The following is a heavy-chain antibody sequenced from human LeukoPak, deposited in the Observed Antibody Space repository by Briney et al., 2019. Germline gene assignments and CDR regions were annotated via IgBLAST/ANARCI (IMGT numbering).Heavy chain of an antibody. V-gene: IGHV4-61*02. CDR2: IYTSGNS. CDR1: GGSISSGSYY. D-gene: IGHD2-8*01. CDR3: ARQKNGYYYY. J-gene: IGHJ4*02. Sequence: SQTLSLTCTVSGGSISSGSYYWSWIRQPAGKGLEWIGRIYTSGNSHYNPSLKSRITLSIDTSKNQFYLELRSVTAADAAVYYCARQKNGYYYYWGPGTLVAVSS.